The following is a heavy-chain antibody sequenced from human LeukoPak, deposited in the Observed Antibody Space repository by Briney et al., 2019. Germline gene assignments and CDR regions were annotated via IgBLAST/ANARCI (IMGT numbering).Heavy chain of an antibody. V-gene: IGHV3-66*02. CDR1: GFTVSSNY. J-gene: IGHJ4*02. CDR3: ARDGRGDLTWIQLWSPFDY. CDR2: IYSGGST. D-gene: IGHD5-18*01. Sequence: GGSLRLSCAASGFTVSSNYMSWVRQAPGKGLEWVSVIYSGGSTYYADSVKGRFTISRDNAKNKLYLQMTSLRAEDTAVYYCARDGRGDLTWIQLWSPFDYWGQGTLVTVSS.